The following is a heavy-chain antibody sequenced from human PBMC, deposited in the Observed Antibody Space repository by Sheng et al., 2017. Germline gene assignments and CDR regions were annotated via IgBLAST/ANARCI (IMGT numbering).Heavy chain of an antibody. D-gene: IGHD2-2*01. Sequence: QVQLQQWGAGLLRPSETLSLTCGVYGESFNGYFWSWIRQPPGKGLEWIGEINHRGNTNYNPSLKSRVTISLDTSRSQFSLKLVSVAAADTAVYYCARLDVRAPGLTDYFYYMDVWGQGTTVAVS. CDR3: ARLDVRAPGLTDYFYYMDV. CDR1: GESFNGYF. V-gene: IGHV4-34*02. CDR2: INHRGNT. J-gene: IGHJ6*03.